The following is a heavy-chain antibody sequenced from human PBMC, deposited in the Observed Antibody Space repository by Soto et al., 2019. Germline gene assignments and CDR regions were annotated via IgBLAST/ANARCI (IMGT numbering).Heavy chain of an antibody. J-gene: IGHJ6*02. CDR1: GITFYSFS. V-gene: IGHV3-21*01. Sequence: GGSLRLSXVASGITFYSFSVNWVRQAPGKGLEWVSSISNSGTKKNYADSVKGRFTISRDTANNSVFLQMNNLRGEDTAVYYCARDEGYGMDVWGQGTTVTVS. CDR2: ISNSGTKK. CDR3: ARDEGYGMDV.